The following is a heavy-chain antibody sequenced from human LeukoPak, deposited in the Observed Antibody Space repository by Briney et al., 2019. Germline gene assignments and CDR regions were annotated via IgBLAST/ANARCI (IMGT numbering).Heavy chain of an antibody. CDR3: ASCPLGYDSSGYYSY. D-gene: IGHD3-22*01. CDR1: GGSISSYY. V-gene: IGHV4-59*01. Sequence: SETLSLTCTVSGGSISSYYWSWIRQPPGKGLEWVGYIYYSGSTNYNPSLKSRVTISVDTSKNQFSLKLSSVTAADTAVYYCASCPLGYDSSGYYSYWGQGTLVTVSS. J-gene: IGHJ4*02. CDR2: IYYSGST.